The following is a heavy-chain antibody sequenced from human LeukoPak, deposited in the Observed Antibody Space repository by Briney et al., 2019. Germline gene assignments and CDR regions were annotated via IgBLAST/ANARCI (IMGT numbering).Heavy chain of an antibody. J-gene: IGHJ4*02. V-gene: IGHV4-39*01. D-gene: IGHD3-22*01. CDR2: ISYSGST. CDR1: GGSISSSRYY. Sequence: SETLSLTCTVSGGSISSSRYYWGWIRQPPGKGLEWIGSISYSGSTYYNPSLKSRVTISVDTSKNQFSLKLSSVTAADTAVYYCARSVDSLLNFDYWGQGTLVTVSS. CDR3: ARSVDSLLNFDY.